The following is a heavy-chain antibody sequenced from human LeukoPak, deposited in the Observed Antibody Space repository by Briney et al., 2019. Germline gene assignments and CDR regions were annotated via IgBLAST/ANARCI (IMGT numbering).Heavy chain of an antibody. V-gene: IGHV1-18*01. J-gene: IGHJ4*02. CDR3: ARDRDSRTWQWELPFDH. Sequence: ASVKVSCKASNYTFTSYGISWVRQAPGQGLEWMGWISAYNGNTNYEQSLQDRVTMTTDTSASTAYMELWSLRSDDTAVYYCARDRDSRTWQWELPFDHWGQGTLVTVSS. CDR1: NYTFTSYG. CDR2: ISAYNGNT. D-gene: IGHD6-13*01.